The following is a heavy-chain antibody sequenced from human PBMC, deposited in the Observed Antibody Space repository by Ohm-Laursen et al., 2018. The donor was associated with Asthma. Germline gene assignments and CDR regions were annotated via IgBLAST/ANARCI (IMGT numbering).Heavy chain of an antibody. CDR2: INPNSGGT. CDR3: ARERAVAGLWFDP. V-gene: IGHV1-2*04. J-gene: IGHJ5*02. D-gene: IGHD6-19*01. CDR1: GYTFTGYY. Sequence: GASVKVSCKASGYTFTGYYMHWVRQAPGQGLEWMGWINPNSGGTNYAQKFQGWVTMTRDTSISTAYMELSRLRSDDTAVYYCARERAVAGLWFDPWGQGTLVTVSS.